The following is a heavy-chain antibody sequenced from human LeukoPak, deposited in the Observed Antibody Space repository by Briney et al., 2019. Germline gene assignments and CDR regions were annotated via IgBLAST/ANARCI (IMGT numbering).Heavy chain of an antibody. CDR3: AREEEGGGILDALDI. V-gene: IGHV1-69*13. J-gene: IGHJ3*02. CDR1: GGTFTSDA. D-gene: IGHD3-16*02. CDR2: LIPVFGTP. Sequence: ASVKVSCRASGGTFTSDAISWVRQAPGHGLEWMGGLIPVFGTPDYAQKFQDRLTITADESTNTTYMHLSSLRSEDTAVYFCAREEEGGGILDALDIWGQGTMVTVSS.